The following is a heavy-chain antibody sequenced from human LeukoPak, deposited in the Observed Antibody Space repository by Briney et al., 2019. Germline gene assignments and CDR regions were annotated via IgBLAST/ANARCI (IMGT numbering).Heavy chain of an antibody. D-gene: IGHD1-20*01. CDR3: ARDGGPDNYWFDP. V-gene: IGHV4-34*01. CDR2: TNQRGTT. CDR1: GGSFSRYY. J-gene: IGHJ5*02. Sequence: SETLSLTCTVYGGSFSRYYWLWLRQPPGKGLEWIGETNQRGTTNYNPSLKSRVTISVDTSKSQFSLNLRSATAADTAVYYCARDGGPDNYWFDPWGQGSLVTVSS.